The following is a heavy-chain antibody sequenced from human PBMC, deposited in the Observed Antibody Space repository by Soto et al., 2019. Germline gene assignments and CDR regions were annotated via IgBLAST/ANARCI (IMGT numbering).Heavy chain of an antibody. CDR2: ISSSSSYI. Sequence: PGGSLRLSCAASGFTFSSYSMNWVRQAPGKGLEWVSSISSSSSYIYYADSVKGRFTISRDNAKNSLYLQMNSLRAEDTAVYYCARDSGYGRGNGFDYWGQGTLVTVSS. V-gene: IGHV3-21*01. J-gene: IGHJ4*02. D-gene: IGHD5-12*01. CDR1: GFTFSSYS. CDR3: ARDSGYGRGNGFDY.